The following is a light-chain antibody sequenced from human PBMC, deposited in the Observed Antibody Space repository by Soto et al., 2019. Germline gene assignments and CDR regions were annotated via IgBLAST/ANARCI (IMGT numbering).Light chain of an antibody. CDR2: DVN. Sequence: QSALTQPRSVSGSPGQSVTISCTGASGDIGGYNYVSWYQHHPGKAPKLIIFDVNKRPSGVHDRFSGSKSGNTASLTISGLQPEDEADYYCCSYAGSSLVFGGGTKVTVL. CDR1: SGDIGGYNY. V-gene: IGLV2-11*01. J-gene: IGLJ2*01. CDR3: CSYAGSSLV.